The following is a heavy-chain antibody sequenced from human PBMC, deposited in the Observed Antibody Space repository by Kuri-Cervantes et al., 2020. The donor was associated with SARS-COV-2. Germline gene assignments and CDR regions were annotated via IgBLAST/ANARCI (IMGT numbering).Heavy chain of an antibody. CDR2: IWYDGSNK. CDR1: GFTFSSYG. V-gene: IGHV3-33*08. CDR3: ARDERWRYGSGGSCYGDYYYGMDV. Sequence: GESLKISCAASGFTFSSYGMHWVRQAPGKGLEGVAVIWYDGSNKYYADSVKGRFTISRDNSQNTLYLQMNSLRAEDTAVYYCARDERWRYGSGGSCYGDYYYGMDVWGQGTTVTVSS. D-gene: IGHD2-15*01. J-gene: IGHJ6*02.